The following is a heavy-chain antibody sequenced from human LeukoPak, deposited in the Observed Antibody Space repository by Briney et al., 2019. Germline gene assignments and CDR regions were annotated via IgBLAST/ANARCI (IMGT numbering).Heavy chain of an antibody. J-gene: IGHJ4*02. CDR3: ARGWLAETTVVTPYNY. Sequence: ASVKVSCKASGGTFSSYTISWVRQTPGQGLEWMGGITPIFGTANYAQKFQGRVTITAVESMSTAYMELSSLKSEDTAAYYCARGWLAETTVVTPYNYWGQGTLVTVSS. D-gene: IGHD4-23*01. V-gene: IGHV1-69*13. CDR2: ITPIFGTA. CDR1: GGTFSSYT.